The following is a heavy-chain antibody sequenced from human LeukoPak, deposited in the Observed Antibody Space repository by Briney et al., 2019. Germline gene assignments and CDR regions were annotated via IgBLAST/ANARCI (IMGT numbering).Heavy chain of an antibody. CDR1: GFTFSSYA. D-gene: IGHD5-24*01. CDR3: AKARDGYNFGGVTYYYYYMDG. V-gene: IGHV3-23*01. J-gene: IGHJ6*03. CDR2: ISGSGGST. Sequence: GGSLRLSCAASGFTFSSYAMSWVRQAPGKGLEWVSAISGSGGSTYYADSVKGRFTISRDNSKNTLYLQMNSLRAEDTAVYYCAKARDGYNFGGVTYYYYYMDGWGKGTTVTVSS.